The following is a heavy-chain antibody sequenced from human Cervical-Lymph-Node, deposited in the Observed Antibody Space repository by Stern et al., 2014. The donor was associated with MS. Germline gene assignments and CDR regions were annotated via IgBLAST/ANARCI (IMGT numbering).Heavy chain of an antibody. V-gene: IGHV3-23*04. CDR2: IGANGGNT. CDR3: AKGQYFHDSGSFADY. Sequence: EVQLVESGGGLVQPGGSLRLSCAASGFTFTNYAMSWVRQAPGKGLEWVSSIGANGGNTYHADSVKGRFTISRDHSTNTLYLQKNSLRADDTAVYYCAKGQYFHDSGSFADYWGQGTLVTVSS. CDR1: GFTFTNYA. D-gene: IGHD3-10*01. J-gene: IGHJ4*02.